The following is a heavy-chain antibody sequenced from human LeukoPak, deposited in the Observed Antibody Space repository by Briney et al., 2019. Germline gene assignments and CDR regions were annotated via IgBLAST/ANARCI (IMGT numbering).Heavy chain of an antibody. D-gene: IGHD1/OR15-1a*01. J-gene: IGHJ4*02. CDR2: ILPDGNNE. Sequence: GRSLRLSCAASGFTFSTFGIHWVRQAPGKGLEWVAAILPDGNNEYYIDSVKGRFTVSRDNSKNMIYLQMNSLRGEDSAVYYCAKVNNYDDYWGQGTLVTVSS. V-gene: IGHV3-30*18. CDR3: AKVNNYDDY. CDR1: GFTFSTFG.